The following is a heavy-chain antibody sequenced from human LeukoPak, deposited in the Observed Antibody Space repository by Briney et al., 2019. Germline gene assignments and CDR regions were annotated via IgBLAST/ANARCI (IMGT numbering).Heavy chain of an antibody. J-gene: IGHJ5*02. CDR3: AKVRDSATVTGRFDN. D-gene: IGHD4-17*01. CDR1: GFTFSNYA. Sequence: GGSLRLSCAASGFTFSNYALSWVRPAPGKGLEWVSGLSGGGGSTYYADSVKGRFTISRDKSKNTLYVQMDSLRAEDTAVYYCAKVRDSATVTGRFDNWGQGTMVTVSS. CDR2: LSGGGGST. V-gene: IGHV3-23*01.